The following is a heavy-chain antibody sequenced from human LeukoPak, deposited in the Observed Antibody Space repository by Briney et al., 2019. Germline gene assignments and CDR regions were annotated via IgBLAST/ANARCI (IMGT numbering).Heavy chain of an antibody. CDR1: GGSISSGSYY. CDR3: ARVHGSGSYGD. CDR2: IYTSGST. V-gene: IGHV4-61*02. Sequence: PSETLSLTCTVSGGSISSGSYYWSWIRQPAGKGLEWIGRIYTSGSTNYNPSLKSRVTISVDTSKNQFSLKLSSVTAADTAVYYCARVHGSGSYGDWGQGALVTVSS. J-gene: IGHJ4*02. D-gene: IGHD3-10*01.